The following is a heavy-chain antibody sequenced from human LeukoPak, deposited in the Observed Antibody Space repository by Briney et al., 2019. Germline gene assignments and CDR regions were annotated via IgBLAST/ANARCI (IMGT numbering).Heavy chain of an antibody. CDR3: ARRGDERTFDY. CDR2: IYYSGST. CDR1: GGSISSSSYY. Sequence: SETLSLTCTVSGGSISSSSYYWGWIRQPPGKGLEWIGSIYYSGSTYYNPSLKSRVTISVDTSKNQFSLKLSSVTAADTAVHYCARRGDERTFDYWGQGTLVTVSS. J-gene: IGHJ4*01. V-gene: IGHV4-39*01. D-gene: IGHD3-10*01.